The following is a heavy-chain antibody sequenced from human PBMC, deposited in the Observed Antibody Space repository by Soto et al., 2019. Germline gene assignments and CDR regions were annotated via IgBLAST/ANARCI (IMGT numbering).Heavy chain of an antibody. D-gene: IGHD7-27*01. V-gene: IGHV4-4*02. CDR3: ARKAWVRFDY. J-gene: IGHJ4*02. CDR2: VFHTGDT. Sequence: SETLSLTCAVSGDSISSSVWWTWVRQLPGKGLEWIGEVFHTGDTYFNPSLRSRVAMSVDKSTNEFSLKVTSVTAADTAIYYCARKAWVRFDYWGQGALVTVSS. CDR1: GDSISSSVW.